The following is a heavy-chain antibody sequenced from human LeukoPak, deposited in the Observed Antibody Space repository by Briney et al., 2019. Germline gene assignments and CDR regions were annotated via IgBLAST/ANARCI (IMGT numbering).Heavy chain of an antibody. CDR2: MNPNSGNT. Sequence: ASVKVSCTASGYTFTSYDINWVRQATGQGLEWMGWMNPNSGNTGYAQKFQGRVTTTRNTSISTAYMELSSLRSEATAVYYCARGKYSSSWYGGYYYGMDVWGQGTTVTVSS. CDR3: ARGKYSSSWYGGYYYGMDV. J-gene: IGHJ6*02. CDR1: GYTFTSYD. D-gene: IGHD6-13*01. V-gene: IGHV1-8*01.